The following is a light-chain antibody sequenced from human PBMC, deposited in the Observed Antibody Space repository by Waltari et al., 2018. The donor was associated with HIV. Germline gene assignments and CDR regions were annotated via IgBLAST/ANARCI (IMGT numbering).Light chain of an antibody. CDR2: DVS. Sequence: QSALTQPASVSGSPGQSIPISCTGTRSDVGGYTYVSWYQQHPGKAPKLMIYDVSKRPSGVSNRFSGSKSGNTASLTISGLQAEDEADYYCCSYAGSSTYVFGTGTKVTVL. CDR3: CSYAGSSTYV. V-gene: IGLV2-23*02. J-gene: IGLJ1*01. CDR1: RSDVGGYTY.